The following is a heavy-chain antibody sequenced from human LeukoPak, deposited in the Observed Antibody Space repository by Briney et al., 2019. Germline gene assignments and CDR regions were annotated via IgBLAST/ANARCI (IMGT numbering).Heavy chain of an antibody. CDR2: ISTYNANT. V-gene: IGHV1-18*01. CDR3: ARGQYYYDSSCRQDAFDI. J-gene: IGHJ3*02. CDR1: GYTFTNYG. Sequence: ASVKISCKASGYTFTNYGINWVRQAPGQELEWMGWISTYNANTKYAQKFQGRVTMTRDMSTSTHYMERSSVRYVDTRVYFCARGQYYYDSSCRQDAFDIWRQGTMATVPS. D-gene: IGHD3-22*01.